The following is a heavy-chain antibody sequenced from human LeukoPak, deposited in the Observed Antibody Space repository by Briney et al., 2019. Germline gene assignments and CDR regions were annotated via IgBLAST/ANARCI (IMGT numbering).Heavy chain of an antibody. CDR1: GFTFSSYA. D-gene: IGHD3-9*01. CDR3: ATAPYYDILTGSQTDY. J-gene: IGHJ4*02. Sequence: PGGSLGLSCAASGFTFSSYAMSWVRQAPGKGLEWVSAISGSGGSTYYADSVKGRFTISRDNSKNTLYLQMNSLRAEDTAVYYCATAPYYDILTGSQTDYWGQGTLVTVSS. V-gene: IGHV3-23*01. CDR2: ISGSGGST.